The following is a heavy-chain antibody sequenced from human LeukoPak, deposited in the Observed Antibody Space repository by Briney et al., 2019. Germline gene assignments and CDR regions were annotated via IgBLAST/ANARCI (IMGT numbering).Heavy chain of an antibody. CDR2: INGDGSST. J-gene: IGHJ4*02. D-gene: IGHD3-22*01. V-gene: IGHV3-74*01. CDR1: GFTFSSYW. CDR3: VRGYSSGYRLDY. Sequence: GESLKISCAASGFTFSSYWVHWVRQDPVKGLLWVSRINGDGSSTDYADSEKGRFTISRDNAKNTVYLQMNSLKAEDTAVYYCVRGYSSGYRLDYWGQGTLVTVSS.